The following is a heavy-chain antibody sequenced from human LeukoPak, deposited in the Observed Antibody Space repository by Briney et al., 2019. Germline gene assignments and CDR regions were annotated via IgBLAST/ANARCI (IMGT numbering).Heavy chain of an antibody. V-gene: IGHV3-53*01. Sequence: PGGSLRLSCAASGFTVNNNYVSWVPQAPGKGLEWVSVIYGGGSTYYADSVKGRFTISRDNSKNTVYLQMNSLRAEDAAVYYCARVQRSSNWFDPWGQGTLVTVSS. D-gene: IGHD5-24*01. CDR1: GFTVNNNY. J-gene: IGHJ5*02. CDR3: ARVQRSSNWFDP. CDR2: IYGGGST.